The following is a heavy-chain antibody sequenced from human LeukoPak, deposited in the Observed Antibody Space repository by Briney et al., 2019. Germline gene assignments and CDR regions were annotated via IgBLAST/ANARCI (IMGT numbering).Heavy chain of an antibody. CDR2: IYPGDSDT. D-gene: IGHD6-6*01. J-gene: IGHJ4*02. Sequence: GESLKISCRGSGYIFTTYWIGWVRQMPGKGLEWMGIIYPGDSDTRYRPSFQGQVTISADKSINTAYLQWSSPKAPDTAMYYCARHVGEYSRSPFDCWGQGTLVTVSS. CDR3: ARHVGEYSRSPFDC. V-gene: IGHV5-51*01. CDR1: GYIFTTYW.